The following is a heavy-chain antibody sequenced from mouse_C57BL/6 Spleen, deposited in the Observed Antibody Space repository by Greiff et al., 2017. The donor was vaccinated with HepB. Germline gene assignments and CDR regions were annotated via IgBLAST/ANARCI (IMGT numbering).Heavy chain of an antibody. CDR3: ARLITGTHYYAMDY. V-gene: IGHV5-6*01. CDR1: GFTFSSYG. J-gene: IGHJ4*01. CDR2: ISSGGSYT. Sequence: EVQVVESGGDLVKPGGSLKLSCAASGFTFSSYGMSWVRQTPDKRLEWVATISSGGSYTYYPDSVKGRFTISRDNAKNTLYLQMSSLKSEDTAMYYCARLITGTHYYAMDYWGQGTSVTVSS. D-gene: IGHD4-1*01.